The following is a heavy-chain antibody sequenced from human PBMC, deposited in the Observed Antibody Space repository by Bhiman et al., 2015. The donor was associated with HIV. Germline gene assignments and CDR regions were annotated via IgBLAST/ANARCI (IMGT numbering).Heavy chain of an antibody. J-gene: IGHJ3*01. CDR2: ISSSGRYI. CDR3: ARDPGYGGNSGGAFDV. D-gene: IGHD4-23*01. Sequence: EVHLVESGGGLVQPGGSLRLSCAVANVTITTSYMTWVRQAPGKGLEWVSSISSSGRYIYYADSVQGRFTISRNNTKNSLYLQMNSLRAEDTAVYYCARDPGYGGNSGGAFDVWGQGTMVTVSS. V-gene: IGHV3-21*03. CDR1: NVTITTSY.